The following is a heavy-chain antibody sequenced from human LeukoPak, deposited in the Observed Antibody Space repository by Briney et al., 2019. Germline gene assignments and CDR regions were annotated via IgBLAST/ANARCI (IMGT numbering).Heavy chain of an antibody. CDR1: GGSISSYY. D-gene: IGHD6-6*01. V-gene: IGHV4-59*01. CDR2: IYYSGST. J-gene: IGHJ3*02. CDR3: ARDPVEYSSSYNAFDI. Sequence: PSETLSLTCTASGGSISSYYWSWIRQPPGKGLEWIGYIYYSGSTNYNPSLKSRVTISVDTSKNQFSLKLSSVTDADTAVYYCARDPVEYSSSYNAFDIWGQGTMVTVSS.